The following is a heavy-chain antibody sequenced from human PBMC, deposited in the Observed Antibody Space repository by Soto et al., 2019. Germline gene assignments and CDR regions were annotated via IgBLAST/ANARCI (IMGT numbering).Heavy chain of an antibody. CDR1: GGTFSSYT. D-gene: IGHD6-6*01. CDR3: ARVGKEYSSQM. V-gene: IGHV1-69*02. J-gene: IGHJ4*02. Sequence: QVQLVQSEAEVKKPGSSVKVSCKASGGTFSSYTISWVRQAPGQGLEWMGRIIPILGIANYAQKFQGRVTITADKSTSTAYMELSRLRSEDTAVYYCARVGKEYSSQMWGQGTLVTVSS. CDR2: IIPILGIA.